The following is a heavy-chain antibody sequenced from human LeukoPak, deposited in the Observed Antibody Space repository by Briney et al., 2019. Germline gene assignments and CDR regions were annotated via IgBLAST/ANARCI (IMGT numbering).Heavy chain of an antibody. Sequence: GGSLRLSCAASGFTFSSYAMHWVRQAPGKGLEWVAVISYDGSNKYYADSVKGRFTISRDNSKNTLYLQMNSLRAEDTAVYYCARDREVGATPGYYYYYGMDVWGQGTTVTVSS. J-gene: IGHJ6*02. CDR3: ARDREVGATPGYYYYYGMDV. CDR1: GFTFSSYA. D-gene: IGHD1-26*01. V-gene: IGHV3-30-3*01. CDR2: ISYDGSNK.